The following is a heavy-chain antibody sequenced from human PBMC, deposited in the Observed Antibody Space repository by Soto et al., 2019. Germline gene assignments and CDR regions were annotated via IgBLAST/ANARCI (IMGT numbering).Heavy chain of an antibody. CDR1: GGSISNSSYY. CDR3: ARHNGPLYVGYYYDMDV. J-gene: IGHJ6*02. D-gene: IGHD3-16*01. V-gene: IGHV4-39*01. Sequence: SETLSLTRTFSGGSISNSSYYWGWIRQPPGKGLEWIGSIYYSGYTYYNPSLKSRVTISVDTSKNQFSLKLSSVTAADTAVYYCARHNGPLYVGYYYDMDVWGQGTTVTVSS. CDR2: IYYSGYT.